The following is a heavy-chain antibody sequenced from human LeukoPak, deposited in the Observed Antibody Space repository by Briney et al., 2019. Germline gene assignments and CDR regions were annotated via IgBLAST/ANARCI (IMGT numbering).Heavy chain of an antibody. V-gene: IGHV1-2*05. CDR3: ARDGHGGNSFDY. CDR1: GYTFTDYY. D-gene: IGHD4-23*01. Sequence: ASVKVSCKASGYTFTDYYMHWVRQAPGQGLEWMGRINPNSGGTNYAQKFQGRVTMTRDTSISTAYMELSRLTSDDTVVYFCARDGHGGNSFDYWGQGTLVTVSS. J-gene: IGHJ4*02. CDR2: INPNSGGT.